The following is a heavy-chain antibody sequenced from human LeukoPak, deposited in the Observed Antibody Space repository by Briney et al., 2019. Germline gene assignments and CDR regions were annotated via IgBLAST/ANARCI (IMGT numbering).Heavy chain of an antibody. CDR1: GFTFSNFG. J-gene: IGHJ6*03. D-gene: IGHD3-10*01. Sequence: GRSLRLSCAASGFTFSNFGMHWVRQAPGKGLEWVAVISYDAKNEYYTDSVKGRFTISRDNAKNTVYLQMNSLKPEDTAVYYCARGADLYYYGSGSFGNTDVWGKGTTVTVSS. V-gene: IGHV3-30*03. CDR2: ISYDAKNE. CDR3: ARGADLYYYGSGSFGNTDV.